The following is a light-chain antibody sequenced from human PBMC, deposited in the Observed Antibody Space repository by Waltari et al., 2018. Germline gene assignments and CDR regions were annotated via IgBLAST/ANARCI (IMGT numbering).Light chain of an antibody. CDR3: GTWDSSLSGAV. V-gene: IGLV1-51*02. CDR1: SSNIGNNY. Sequence: QSVLTQPPSVSAAPGQRVTISCSGGSSNIGNNYVSWYRRFPGTAPKLLIHENRQRPSGIPGRFAGSKSGTSATLDITGLQAGDEADNYCGTWDSSLSGAVFGGGTHLTVL. CDR2: ENR. J-gene: IGLJ7*01.